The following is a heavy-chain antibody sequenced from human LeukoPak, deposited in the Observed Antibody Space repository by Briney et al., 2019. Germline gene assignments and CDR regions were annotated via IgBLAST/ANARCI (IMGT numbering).Heavy chain of an antibody. Sequence: GGSLRLSCAASGFTFSSYDMHWVRQAPGKGLEWVAVISYDGSNKYYADSVKGRFTISRDNSKNTLYLQMNSLRAEDTAVYYCAKVGGDSGSYFDYWGQGTLVTVSS. CDR3: AKVGGDSGSYFDY. CDR1: GFTFSSYD. V-gene: IGHV3-30*18. D-gene: IGHD1-26*01. CDR2: ISYDGSNK. J-gene: IGHJ4*02.